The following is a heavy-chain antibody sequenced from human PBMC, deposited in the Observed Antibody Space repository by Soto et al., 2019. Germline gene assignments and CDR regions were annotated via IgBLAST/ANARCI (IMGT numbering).Heavy chain of an antibody. Sequence: EVQLVESGGGLVQIGGSLRLYCVASGFTFSNYWKSWVRQTPGKGPEWVANIKQDGSERDYVDSVKGLFTISRDNDKNSLYLQMNSLRAEDTAVYYCARDPNASGSYGWGQGTLVNVSS. CDR1: GFTFSNYW. D-gene: IGHD6-19*01. CDR2: IKQDGSER. J-gene: IGHJ4*02. CDR3: ARDPNASGSYG. V-gene: IGHV3-7*04.